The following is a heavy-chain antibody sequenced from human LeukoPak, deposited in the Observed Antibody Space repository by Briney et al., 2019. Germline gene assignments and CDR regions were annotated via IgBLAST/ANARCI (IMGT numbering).Heavy chain of an antibody. CDR1: GYTFTSYD. J-gene: IGHJ6*02. D-gene: IGHD2-2*01. CDR3: ARGITYCSSTSCYPQYYYYGMDV. Sequence: GASVKVSCKASGYTFTSYDINWVRQATGQGLEWMGWMNPNSGNKGYAQKFQGRVTMTRNTSISTAYMELSSLRSEDTAVYYCARGITYCSSTSCYPQYYYYGMDVWGQGTTVTVSS. CDR2: MNPNSGNK. V-gene: IGHV1-8*01.